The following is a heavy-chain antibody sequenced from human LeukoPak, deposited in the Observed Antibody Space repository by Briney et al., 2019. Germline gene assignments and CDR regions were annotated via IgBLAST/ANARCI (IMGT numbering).Heavy chain of an antibody. J-gene: IGHJ4*02. D-gene: IGHD4-23*01. CDR1: GGSISSSSYY. CDR3: ARSPPRYGGNSHFDY. Sequence: SETLSLTCTVSGGSISSSSYYWGWIRQPPGKGLEWIGSIYYSGSTYYNPSLKSRVTISVDTSKNQFSLKLSSVTAADTAVYYCARSPPRYGGNSHFDYWGQGTLVTVSS. CDR2: IYYSGST. V-gene: IGHV4-39*07.